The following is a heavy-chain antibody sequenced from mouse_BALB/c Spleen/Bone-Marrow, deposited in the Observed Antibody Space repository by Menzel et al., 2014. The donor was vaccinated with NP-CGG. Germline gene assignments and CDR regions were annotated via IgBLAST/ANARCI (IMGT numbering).Heavy chain of an antibody. D-gene: IGHD1-1*01. CDR1: GFDFSRYW. CDR2: INPDSSTI. J-gene: IGHJ2*01. V-gene: IGHV4-1*02. CDR3: ARQGYYGYSDY. Sequence: EVMLVESGSGLVQPGGSLQLSCAASGFDFSRYWMSWVRQAPGKGLEWIGEINPDSSTINYTPSLKDKFIISRDNAKNTLYLQMSKVRSEDTAIYYRARQGYYGYSDYWGQGTTLTVSS.